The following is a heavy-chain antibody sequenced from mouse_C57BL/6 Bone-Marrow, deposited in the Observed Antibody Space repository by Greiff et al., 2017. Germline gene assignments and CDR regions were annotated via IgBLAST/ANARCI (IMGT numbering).Heavy chain of an antibody. J-gene: IGHJ4*01. CDR2: IYPRSGNT. V-gene: IGHV1-81*01. CDR3: AGEYCASSLYAMDY. D-gene: IGHD1-1*01. CDR1: GYTFTSYG. Sequence: VQLQQSGAELARPGASVKLSCKASGYTFTSYGISWVKQRTGQGLEWIGEIYPRSGNTYYNEKFKGKATLTADKSSSTAYMKLRSLTSEDSAVYDCAGEYCASSLYAMDYWGQGTSVTVSS.